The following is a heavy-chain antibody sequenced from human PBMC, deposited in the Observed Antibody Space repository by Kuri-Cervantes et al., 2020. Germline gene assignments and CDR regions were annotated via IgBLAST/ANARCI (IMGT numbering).Heavy chain of an antibody. Sequence: ASVKVSCKASGYTFTSYAMHWVRQAPGQRLEWMGWINAGNGNTKYSQKFQGRVTITRDTSASTAYMELSSLRSEDTAVYYCARDSSGWYIIGYFQHWGQGTLVTVSS. V-gene: IGHV1-3*01. CDR2: INAGNGNT. D-gene: IGHD6-13*01. J-gene: IGHJ1*01. CDR1: GYTFTSYA. CDR3: ARDSSGWYIIGYFQH.